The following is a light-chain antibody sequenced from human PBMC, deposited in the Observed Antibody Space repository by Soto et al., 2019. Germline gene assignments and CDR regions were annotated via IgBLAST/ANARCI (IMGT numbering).Light chain of an antibody. Sequence: EIVMTQSPATLSVSPGERATLSCRASQSVSSNLAWYQQKPGQAPRLLIYGASTRATGIPARFSGSGSGTGFTLTISSLQSEDFAVYYCQQYNNWPPLTSGGGTKVEIK. CDR3: QQYNNWPPLT. CDR1: QSVSSN. CDR2: GAS. V-gene: IGKV3-15*01. J-gene: IGKJ4*01.